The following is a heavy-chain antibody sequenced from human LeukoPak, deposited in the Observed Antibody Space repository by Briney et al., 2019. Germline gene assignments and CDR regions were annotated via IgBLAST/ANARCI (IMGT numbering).Heavy chain of an antibody. CDR1: GGSISSYY. CDR3: ARDGWAAAAGSGNWFDP. D-gene: IGHD6-13*01. V-gene: IGHV4-4*07. CDR2: IYTSGST. Sequence: SETLSLTCTVSGGSISSYYWSWIRQPAGKGLEWIGRIYTSGSTNYNPSLKSRVTMSVDTSKNQFSLKLSSVTAADTAVYYCARDGWAAAAGSGNWFDPWGQGTLVTVSS. J-gene: IGHJ5*02.